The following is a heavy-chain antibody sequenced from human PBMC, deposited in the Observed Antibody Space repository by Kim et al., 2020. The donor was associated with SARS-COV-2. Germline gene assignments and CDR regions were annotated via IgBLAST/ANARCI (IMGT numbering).Heavy chain of an antibody. J-gene: IGHJ4*01. CDR2: I. CDR3: ARNVGGYGLFDF. Sequence: IFHAASVEGRFTISRDNADNSLYLQMDSLRDEDTAVYYCARNVGGYGLFDFWGHGTLVAVSS. D-gene: IGHD5-12*01. V-gene: IGHV3-48*02.